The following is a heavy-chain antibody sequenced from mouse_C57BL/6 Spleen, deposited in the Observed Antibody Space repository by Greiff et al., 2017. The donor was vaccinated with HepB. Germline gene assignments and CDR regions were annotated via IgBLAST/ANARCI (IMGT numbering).Heavy chain of an antibody. Sequence: QVQLQQPGAELVRPGSSVKLSCKASGYTFTSYWMDWVKQRPGQGLEWIGNIYPSDSETHYNQKFKDKATLTVDKSSSTAYMQLSSLTSEDSAVYYCARCDGYGGYFDVWGTGTTVTVSS. CDR1: GYTFTSYW. D-gene: IGHD2-3*01. CDR2: IYPSDSET. CDR3: ARCDGYGGYFDV. V-gene: IGHV1-61*01. J-gene: IGHJ1*03.